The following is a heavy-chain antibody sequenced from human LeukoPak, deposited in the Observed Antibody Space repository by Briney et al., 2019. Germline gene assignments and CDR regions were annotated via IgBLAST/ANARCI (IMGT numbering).Heavy chain of an antibody. CDR3: ASTNPDHYDFWSGYYFYFDY. CDR1: GFTFSSYA. V-gene: IGHV3-23*01. Sequence: GGSLRLSCAASGFTFSSYAMSWVRQAPGKGLEWVSAISGSGGSTYYADSVKGRFTISRDNSKNTLYLQMNSLGAEDTAVYYCASTNPDHYDFWSGYYFYFDYWGQGTLVTVSS. D-gene: IGHD3-3*01. J-gene: IGHJ4*02. CDR2: ISGSGGST.